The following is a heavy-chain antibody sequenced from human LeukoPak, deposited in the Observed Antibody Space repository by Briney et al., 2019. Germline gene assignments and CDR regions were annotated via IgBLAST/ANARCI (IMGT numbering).Heavy chain of an antibody. Sequence: GGSLRLSCAASGFTFDDYAMHWVRQAPGKGLEWVSLISWDGGSTYYADSVKGRFTISRDNSKNSLYLQMNSLRAEDTALYYCAKEGSTDYYDSSGYQGGFDYWGQGTLVTVSS. CDR1: GFTFDDYA. J-gene: IGHJ4*02. CDR2: ISWDGGST. V-gene: IGHV3-43D*03. D-gene: IGHD3-22*01. CDR3: AKEGSTDYYDSSGYQGGFDY.